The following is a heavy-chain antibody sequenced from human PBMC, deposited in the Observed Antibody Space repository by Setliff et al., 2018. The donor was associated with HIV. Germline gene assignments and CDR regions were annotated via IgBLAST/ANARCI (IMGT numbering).Heavy chain of an antibody. CDR1: GGSFSGYY. J-gene: IGHJ5*02. CDR2: INHSGST. D-gene: IGHD1-20*01. Sequence: SETLSLTCAVYGGSFSGYYWSWIRQPPGKGLEWIGEINHSGSTNYNPSLKSRVTISVDTSKNQFSLKLSSVTAADTAVYYCAGCITGTTHWFDPWGQGTLVTVSS. CDR3: AGCITGTTHWFDP. V-gene: IGHV4-34*01.